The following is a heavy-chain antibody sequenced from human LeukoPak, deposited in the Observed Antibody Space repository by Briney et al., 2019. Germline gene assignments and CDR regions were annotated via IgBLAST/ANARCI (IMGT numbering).Heavy chain of an antibody. CDR2: IIPIFGTA. CDR1: GGTFSSYA. D-gene: IGHD6-19*01. J-gene: IGHJ4*02. V-gene: IGHV1-69*13. Sequence: GASVKVSCKASGGTFSSYAISWVRQAPGQGLEWMGGIIPIFGTANYAQKFQGRVTITADESTSTAYMELSSLRSEDTAVYYCASAAGDIAVAGTLSDYWGQGTLVTVSS. CDR3: ASAAGDIAVAGTLSDY.